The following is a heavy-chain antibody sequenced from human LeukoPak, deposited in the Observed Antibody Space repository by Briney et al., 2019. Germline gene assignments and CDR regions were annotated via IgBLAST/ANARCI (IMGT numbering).Heavy chain of an antibody. D-gene: IGHD3-10*01. CDR3: AKDGGVRGVTSDAFDI. J-gene: IGHJ3*02. CDR2: ISGSGGST. V-gene: IGHV3-23*01. Sequence: GGSLRLSCAASGFTFSSYAMSWVRQAPGKGLEWVSAISGSGGSTYYADSVKSRFTISRDNSKNTLYLQMNSLRAEDTAVYYCAKDGGVRGVTSDAFDIWGQGTMVTVSS. CDR1: GFTFSSYA.